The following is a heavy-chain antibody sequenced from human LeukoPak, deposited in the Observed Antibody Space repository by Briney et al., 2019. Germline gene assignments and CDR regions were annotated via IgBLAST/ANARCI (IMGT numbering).Heavy chain of an antibody. V-gene: IGHV1-46*01. J-gene: IGHJ4*02. Sequence: ASVKVSCKASGYTFTSYYMHWVRQAPGQGLEWMGIINPSGGSTSYAQKFQGRVTMTRDTSTSTVYMELSSLRSEDTAVYYCAGSIAAAGTVDYWGQGTLVTVSS. CDR3: AGSIAAAGTVDY. CDR2: INPSGGST. D-gene: IGHD6-13*01. CDR1: GYTFTSYY.